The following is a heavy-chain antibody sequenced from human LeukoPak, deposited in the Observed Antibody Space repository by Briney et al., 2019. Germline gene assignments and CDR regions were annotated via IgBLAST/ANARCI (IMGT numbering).Heavy chain of an antibody. CDR2: IYSGGTT. Sequence: GGSLRLSCAASGFTVSSNYMSWVRQAPGKGLEWVSVIYSGGTTYYADSVKGRFTISRDNSKNTLYLQMNSLRAEDTAVYYCARDPDGGYRFDYWGQGTLVTVSS. V-gene: IGHV3-53*01. CDR3: ARDPDGGYRFDY. J-gene: IGHJ4*02. D-gene: IGHD5-12*01. CDR1: GFTVSSNY.